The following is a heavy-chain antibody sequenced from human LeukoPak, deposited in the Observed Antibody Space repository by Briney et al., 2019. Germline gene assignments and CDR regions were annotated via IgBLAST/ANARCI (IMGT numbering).Heavy chain of an antibody. D-gene: IGHD6-19*01. CDR1: GFTFSNYG. CDR3: ARDVGAVAGSNFDY. CDR2: ISYDGSDK. V-gene: IGHV3-30*03. J-gene: IGHJ4*02. Sequence: GGSLRLSCAASGFTFSNYGMYWVRQAPGKGLEWVAVISYDGSDKYYADSVKGRFTISRDNSKNTLYLQMNSLRAEDTAVYCCARDVGAVAGSNFDYWGQGTLVTVSS.